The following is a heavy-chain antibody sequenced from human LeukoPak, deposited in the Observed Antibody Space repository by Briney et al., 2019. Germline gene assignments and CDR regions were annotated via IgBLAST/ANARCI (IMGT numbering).Heavy chain of an antibody. D-gene: IGHD5-18*01. V-gene: IGHV4-34*01. CDR3: ARGKGSYDYGRFFDY. J-gene: IGHJ4*02. CDR2: ITHSGST. CDR1: GGSFSGYY. Sequence: SETLSLTCAVYGGSFSGYYWSWIRQPPGKGLEWVGEITHSGSTNYNPSLKSRVTISVDTSKSQFSLKLSSVTAADTAVYYCARGKGSYDYGRFFDYWGQGTLVTVSS.